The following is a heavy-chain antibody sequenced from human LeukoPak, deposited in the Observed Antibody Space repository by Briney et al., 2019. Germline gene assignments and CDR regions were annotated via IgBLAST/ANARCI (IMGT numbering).Heavy chain of an antibody. CDR2: IYTSGST. J-gene: IGHJ5*02. D-gene: IGHD6-13*01. CDR1: GGSLSSYY. Sequence: SETLSLTCTVSGGSLSSYYWSWLRQPAGKGLEWIGRIYTSGSTNYNPSLKSRVTMSVDTSKNQFSLKLSSVTAADTAVYYCARDVSSWSGAWFDPWGQGTLVTVSS. V-gene: IGHV4-4*07. CDR3: ARDVSSWSGAWFDP.